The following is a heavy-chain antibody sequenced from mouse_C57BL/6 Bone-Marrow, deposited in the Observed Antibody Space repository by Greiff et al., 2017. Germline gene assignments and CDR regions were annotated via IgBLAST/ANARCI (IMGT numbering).Heavy chain of an antibody. D-gene: IGHD2-3*01. J-gene: IGHJ2*01. Sequence: VQLQQSGAELVRPGASVKLSCTASGFNIKDNYIHWVKQRPEQGLEWIGWIDPEIGDTEYASKFQGKATITSDTSSNTAYLQLSSLTSEDTAVLYCSSFDANYFDFWGQGTPHTVAS. CDR1: GFNIKDNY. V-gene: IGHV14-4*01. CDR2: IDPEIGDT. CDR3: SSFDANYFDF.